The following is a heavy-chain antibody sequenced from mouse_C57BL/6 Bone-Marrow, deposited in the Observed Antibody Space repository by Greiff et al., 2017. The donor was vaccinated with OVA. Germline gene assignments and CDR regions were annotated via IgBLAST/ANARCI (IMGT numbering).Heavy chain of an antibody. CDR1: GFTFSSYG. D-gene: IGHD1-1*01. CDR3: FTTVVNYFDY. J-gene: IGHJ2*01. CDR2: ISSGGSYT. V-gene: IGHV5-6*01. Sequence: EVQLVESGGDLVKPGGSLKLSCAASGFTFSSYGMSWVRQTPDKRLEWVATISSGGSYTYYPDSVKGRFTISRDNAKNTLYLQMSSLKSEDTAMYYCFTTVVNYFDYWGQGTTLTVSS.